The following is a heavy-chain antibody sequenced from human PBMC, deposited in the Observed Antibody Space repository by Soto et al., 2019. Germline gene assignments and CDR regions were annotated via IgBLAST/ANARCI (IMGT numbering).Heavy chain of an antibody. J-gene: IGHJ4*02. CDR3: AKDPYGSGSYSQAVPY. CDR1: GGSVSSYY. D-gene: IGHD3-10*01. Sequence: PSETLSLTCTVSGGSVSSYYWSWIRQPPGKGLEYIAYIYYTGSTNYNPSLKSRVTLSADTSKNQFSLRAEDTAVYYCAKDPYGSGSYSQAVPYWGQGTLVTVSS. CDR2: IYYTGST. V-gene: IGHV4-59*02.